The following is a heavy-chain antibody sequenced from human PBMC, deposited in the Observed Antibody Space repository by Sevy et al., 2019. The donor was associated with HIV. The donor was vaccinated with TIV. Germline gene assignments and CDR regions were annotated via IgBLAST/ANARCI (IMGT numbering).Heavy chain of an antibody. CDR1: GFIFNSYA. D-gene: IGHD3-10*01. V-gene: IGHV3-23*01. Sequence: GGSLRLSCAASGFIFNSYAMSWVRQAPGKGLEWVSAISGSGGSTYYAHSMKGRFTISRDNFKNTLYLEINSLTAEDTAVYYFAKGYGSGSPPDYWGQGTLVTVSS. CDR3: AKGYGSGSPPDY. CDR2: ISGSGGST. J-gene: IGHJ4*02.